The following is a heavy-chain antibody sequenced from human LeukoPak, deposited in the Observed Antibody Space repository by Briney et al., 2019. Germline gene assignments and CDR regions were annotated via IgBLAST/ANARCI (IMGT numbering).Heavy chain of an antibody. CDR2: IYTSGST. CDR1: GGPISSYY. CDR3: ARIAPTYLATVTTWYFDY. Sequence: SETLSLTCTVSGGPISSYYWSWIRQPAGKGLEWIGRIYTSGSTSYNPSLKSRVTMSVDTSKNQFSLKLSSVTAADTAVYYCARIAPTYLATVTTWYFDYWGQGTLVTVSS. D-gene: IGHD4-17*01. V-gene: IGHV4-4*07. J-gene: IGHJ4*02.